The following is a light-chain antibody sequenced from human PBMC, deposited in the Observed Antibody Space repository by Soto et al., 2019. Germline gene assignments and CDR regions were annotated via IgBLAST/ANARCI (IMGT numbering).Light chain of an antibody. J-gene: IGKJ5*01. Sequence: IQMTQSPSTLSAFVGDRVTITCRASQRISYWLAWYQQKPGKAPKFLIYDVSTLESGVPSRFSGSGSGTDFTLTISRLEPEDFAVYYCQQYDSSSITFGQGTRLEIK. CDR1: QRISYW. CDR3: QQYDSSSIT. V-gene: IGKV1-5*01. CDR2: DVS.